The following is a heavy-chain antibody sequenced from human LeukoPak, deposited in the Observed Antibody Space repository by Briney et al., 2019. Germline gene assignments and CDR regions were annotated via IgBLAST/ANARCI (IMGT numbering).Heavy chain of an antibody. J-gene: IGHJ6*03. CDR3: ARVEDLGYCSGGSCYSGYYYYMDV. CDR1: GYTFTILG. CDR2: ISTYNGNT. V-gene: IGHV1-18*01. Sequence: ASVRVSSTASGYTFTILGISGVRQAPGQGLEWMGWISTYNGNTTYAQKLQGRVTMTTDTSTSTAYMELRSLRSDDTAVYYCARVEDLGYCSGGSCYSGYYYYMDVWGKGTTVTVSS. D-gene: IGHD2-15*01.